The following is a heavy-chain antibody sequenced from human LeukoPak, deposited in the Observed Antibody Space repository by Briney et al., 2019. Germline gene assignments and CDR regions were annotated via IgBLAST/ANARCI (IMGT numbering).Heavy chain of an antibody. Sequence: GGSLRLSCAASAFTFSSYAMSWVRQAPGKGLEWVSAISGSGGSTYYADSVKGRFTISRDNSKNTLYLQMNSLRAEDTAVYYCAKTMLFCCFGPVDYWGQGTLVTVSS. CDR2: ISGSGGST. V-gene: IGHV3-23*01. D-gene: IGHD2-8*01. CDR3: AKTMLFCCFGPVDY. CDR1: AFTFSSYA. J-gene: IGHJ4*02.